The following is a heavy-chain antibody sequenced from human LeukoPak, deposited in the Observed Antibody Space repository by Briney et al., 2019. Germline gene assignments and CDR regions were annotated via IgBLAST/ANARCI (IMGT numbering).Heavy chain of an antibody. V-gene: IGHV3-43*01. J-gene: IGHJ4*02. D-gene: IGHD5-24*01. CDR2: ISWDGGST. Sequence: GGSLRLSCAASGFTFDDYTMHWVRQAPGKGLEWVSLISWDGGSTYYADSVKDRFTISRDNSKNSLYLQMNSLRTEDTALYYCAKDVGGKMATIKYQESLFDYWGQGTLVTVSS. CDR3: AKDVGGKMATIKYQESLFDY. CDR1: GFTFDDYT.